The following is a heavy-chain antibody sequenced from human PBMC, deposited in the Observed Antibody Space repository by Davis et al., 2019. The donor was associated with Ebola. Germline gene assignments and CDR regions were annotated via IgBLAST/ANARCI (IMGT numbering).Heavy chain of an antibody. D-gene: IGHD6-19*01. J-gene: IGHJ6*04. CDR2: INWNGGST. CDR1: GFTFDDYG. Sequence: GESLKISCAASGFTFDDYGMSWVRQAPGKGLEWVSGINWNGGSTGYADSVKGRFTISRDNAKNSLYLQMNSLRAEDTAVYYCAKDLEFSVGSGSPHGMDVWGKGTTVTVSS. V-gene: IGHV3-20*04. CDR3: AKDLEFSVGSGSPHGMDV.